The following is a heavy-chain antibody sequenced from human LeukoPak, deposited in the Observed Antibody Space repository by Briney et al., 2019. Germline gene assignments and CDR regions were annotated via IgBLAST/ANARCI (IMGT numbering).Heavy chain of an antibody. CDR1: GGSFSGYY. V-gene: IGHV4-34*01. D-gene: IGHD3-10*01. CDR3: AKDRGNLNYYGSGSYYNVNYFDY. J-gene: IGHJ4*02. CDR2: INHSGST. Sequence: SSETLSLTCAVYGGSFSGYYWSWIRQPPGKGLEWIGEINHSGSTNYNPSLKSRVTISVDTSKNQFSLKLSSVTAADTAVYYCAKDRGNLNYYGSGSYYNVNYFDYWGQGTLVTVSS.